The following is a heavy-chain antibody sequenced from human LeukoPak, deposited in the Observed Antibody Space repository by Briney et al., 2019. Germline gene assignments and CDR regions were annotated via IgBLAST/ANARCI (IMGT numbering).Heavy chain of an antibody. Sequence: SETLSLTCAVSGGFISSSNWWSWVRQPPGKGLEWIGEIYHSGSTNYNPSLKSRVTISVDKSKNLFSLKLNSVTAADTAVYYCARAPMTTRYYYYYMDVWGKGTTVTVSS. CDR1: GGFISSSNW. CDR2: IYHSGST. D-gene: IGHD4-11*01. CDR3: ARAPMTTRYYYYYMDV. J-gene: IGHJ6*03. V-gene: IGHV4-4*02.